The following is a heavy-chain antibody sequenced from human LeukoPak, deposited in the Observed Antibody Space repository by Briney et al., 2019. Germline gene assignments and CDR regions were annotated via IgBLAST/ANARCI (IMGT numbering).Heavy chain of an antibody. CDR2: IIPIFGTA. J-gene: IGHJ4*02. CDR3: ARGGSYYEGYFDY. CDR1: GGTFSSYA. Sequence: SVTVSCKASGGTFSSYAISWVRQAPGQGLEWMGGIIPIFGTANYAQKFQGRVTITADESTSTAYMELSSLRSEDTAVYYCARGGSYYEGYFDYWGRGTLVTVSS. D-gene: IGHD1-26*01. V-gene: IGHV1-69*13.